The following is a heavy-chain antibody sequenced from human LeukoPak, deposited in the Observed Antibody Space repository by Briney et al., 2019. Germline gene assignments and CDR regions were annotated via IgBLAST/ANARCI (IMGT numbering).Heavy chain of an antibody. Sequence: GGSLRLSCAASGFTFSDHYMDWVRQAPGKGLEWVGRTRNKANSYTTEYAASVKGRFTISRDDSKNSLYLQTNSLKTEDTAVYYCARELLRDDVFDIWGQGTMVTVSS. J-gene: IGHJ3*02. V-gene: IGHV3-72*01. CDR2: TRNKANSYTT. CDR3: ARELLRDDVFDI. D-gene: IGHD1-26*01. CDR1: GFTFSDHY.